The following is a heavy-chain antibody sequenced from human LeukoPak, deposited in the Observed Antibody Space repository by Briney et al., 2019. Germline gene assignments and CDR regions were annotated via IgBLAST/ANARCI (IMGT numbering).Heavy chain of an antibody. V-gene: IGHV3-74*01. CDR3: ATGGRYYLDN. J-gene: IGHJ4*02. Sequence: GGSLRLSCAASGFTFGTYLMHWVRQAAGKGLVWVSRMNSDGRTTNYAGSGKGRFTICRDNARSTLYLQMNSLRVDDTAVYYCATGGRYYLDNWGQGTLVTVSS. CDR2: MNSDGRTT. CDR1: GFTFGTYL.